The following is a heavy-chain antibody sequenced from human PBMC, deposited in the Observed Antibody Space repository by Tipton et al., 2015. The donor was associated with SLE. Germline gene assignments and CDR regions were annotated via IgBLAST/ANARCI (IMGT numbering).Heavy chain of an antibody. J-gene: IGHJ3*02. CDR2: IYYSGST. Sequence: TLSLTCTVSGGSISSHYWSWIRQPPGKGLEWIGYIYYSGSTNYNPSLKSRVTISVDTSKNQFSLKLSSVTAADTAVYYCATIDGVNSSRVDAFDIWGQGTMVTVSS. D-gene: IGHD6-13*01. CDR3: ATIDGVNSSRVDAFDI. V-gene: IGHV4-59*08. CDR1: GGSISSHY.